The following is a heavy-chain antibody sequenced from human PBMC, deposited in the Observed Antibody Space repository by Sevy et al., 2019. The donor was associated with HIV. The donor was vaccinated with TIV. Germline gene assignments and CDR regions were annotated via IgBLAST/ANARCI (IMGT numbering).Heavy chain of an antibody. CDR3: AGGDTTMITDLDY. CDR1: GLTLTTTG. Sequence: GGSLRLSCAASGLTLTTTGMSWVRQAPGKGLEWVAGVTSDGTTYYADSVRDRFTVSRDNSKNTLYLQLNSLRADDTAVFYCAGGDTTMITDLDYWGQGTLVTVS. CDR2: VTSDGTT. V-gene: IGHV3-23*01. J-gene: IGHJ4*02. D-gene: IGHD3-16*01.